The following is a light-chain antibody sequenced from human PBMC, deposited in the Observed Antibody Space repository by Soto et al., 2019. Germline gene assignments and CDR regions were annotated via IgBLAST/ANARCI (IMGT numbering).Light chain of an antibody. CDR2: RNN. CDR1: SSNIGSNY. V-gene: IGLV1-47*01. J-gene: IGLJ2*01. Sequence: QSVLTQSPSASGTPGQRVTIFCSGSSSNIGSNYVYWYQQFPGAAPKVLIYRNNQRPSGVPERVSGSKSGTSASLAISGLRSEDEADYYCAAWDDSLSGVVFGGGTKVTVL. CDR3: AAWDDSLSGVV.